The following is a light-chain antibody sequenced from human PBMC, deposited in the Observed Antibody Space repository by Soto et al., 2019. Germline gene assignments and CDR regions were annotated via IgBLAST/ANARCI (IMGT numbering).Light chain of an antibody. CDR1: SGHSNYA. Sequence: QPVLTQSPSASASLGASVKLTCTLSSGHSNYAIAWHQQQSEKGPRYLMKRNSDGSHSKGDGIPDRFSGSSSVAERYLTISSLQAEDEADYYGQTWGAGIVVFGGGTQLTVL. CDR3: QTWGAGIVV. V-gene: IGLV4-69*01. J-gene: IGLJ2*01. CDR2: RNSDGSH.